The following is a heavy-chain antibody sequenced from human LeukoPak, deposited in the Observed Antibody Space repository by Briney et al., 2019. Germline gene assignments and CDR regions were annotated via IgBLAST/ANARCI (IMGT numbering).Heavy chain of an antibody. D-gene: IGHD2-15*01. CDR2: IKQDGSEK. CDR1: GFTFSSYW. CDR3: ARRSGYYYYGMDV. J-gene: IGHJ6*02. V-gene: IGHV3-7*01. Sequence: GGSLRLSCAASGFTFSSYWMSWVRQAPGKGLEWVANIKQDGSEKYYVDSVKGRSTISRDNAKNSLYLQMNSLRAEDTAVYYCARRSGYYYYGMDVWGQGTTVTVSS.